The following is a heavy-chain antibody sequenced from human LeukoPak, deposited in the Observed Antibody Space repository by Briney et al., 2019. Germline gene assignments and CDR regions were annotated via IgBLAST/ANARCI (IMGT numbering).Heavy chain of an antibody. J-gene: IGHJ3*02. Sequence: PSETLSLTCTVSGGSISSYYWSWIRQPPGKGLEWIGYIYYSGSTNYNPSLKSRVTISVDTSKNQFSLKLSSVTAADTAVYYCARVVAARRAFDIWGQGTMVTVSS. CDR2: IYYSGST. V-gene: IGHV4-59*01. D-gene: IGHD6-6*01. CDR3: ARVVAARRAFDI. CDR1: GGSISSYY.